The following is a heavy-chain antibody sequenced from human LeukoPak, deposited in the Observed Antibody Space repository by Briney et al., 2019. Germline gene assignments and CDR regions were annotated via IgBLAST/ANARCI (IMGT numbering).Heavy chain of an antibody. CDR2: VSPDGSTT. Sequence: PGGPLRLSCAASGFTFSSYWMHWVRQTPGKGLVWVSRVSPDGSTTYYADSVKGRFTISRDNAKNTLYLQMNSLRAEDTAVYYCAKYYNSGTYSLDYWGQGTLVTVSS. CDR1: GFTFSSYW. D-gene: IGHD3-10*01. V-gene: IGHV3-74*01. J-gene: IGHJ4*02. CDR3: AKYYNSGTYSLDY.